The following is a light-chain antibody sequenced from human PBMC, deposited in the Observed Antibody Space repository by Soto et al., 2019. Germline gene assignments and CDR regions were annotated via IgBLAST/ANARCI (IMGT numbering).Light chain of an antibody. CDR1: SSDVGGYDY. Sequence: QSVLTQPASVSGSPGQSITISCTGTSSDVGGYDYVSWYQQHPGKAPKLMIYEVSNRPSGVSNRFSGSKSGNTASLTISGLQAEDEADYYCNSYTSSTTPLFGGGTKLTVL. J-gene: IGLJ2*01. CDR2: EVS. V-gene: IGLV2-14*01. CDR3: NSYTSSTTPL.